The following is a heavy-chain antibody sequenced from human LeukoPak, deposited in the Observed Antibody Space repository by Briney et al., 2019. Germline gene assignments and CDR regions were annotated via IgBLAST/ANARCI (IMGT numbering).Heavy chain of an antibody. D-gene: IGHD2-2*01. CDR2: IYPGDSDT. Sequence: GESLKISCKGSGYSFTSYWTGWVRQMPGKGLEWMGIIYPGDSDTRYSPSFQGQVTISADKSISTAYLQWSSLKASDTAMYYCARHSVPAAMLVGYYYGMDVWGQGTTVTVSS. V-gene: IGHV5-51*01. CDR1: GYSFTSYW. J-gene: IGHJ6*02. CDR3: ARHSVPAAMLVGYYYGMDV.